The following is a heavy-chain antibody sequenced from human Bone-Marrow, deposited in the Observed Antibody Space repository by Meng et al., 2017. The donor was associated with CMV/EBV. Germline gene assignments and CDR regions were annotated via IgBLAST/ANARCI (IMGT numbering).Heavy chain of an antibody. CDR1: GYSFTSYW. V-gene: IGHV5-51*01. D-gene: IGHD2-2*01. Sequence: GGSLRLSCKGSGYSFTSYWIGWVRQMPGKGLEWMGIIYPGDSDTRYSPSFQGQVTISADKSISTAYLQWSSLKASDTAMYYCARRRSTSFVSDYWGQGTLVTVSS. CDR3: ARRRSTSFVSDY. J-gene: IGHJ4*02. CDR2: IYPGDSDT.